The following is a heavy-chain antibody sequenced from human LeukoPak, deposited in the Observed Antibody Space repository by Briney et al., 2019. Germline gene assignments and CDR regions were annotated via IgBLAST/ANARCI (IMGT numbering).Heavy chain of an antibody. V-gene: IGHV1-2*02. CDR1: GYTFTGYY. Sequence: GASVKVSCKASGYTFTGYYMHWVRQAPGQGLEWMGWINPNSGDTNYAQNFLGRVTMTRDTSISTAYMELSRLTSDDTAMYYCASALRGYCSSTSCYLIDYRGQGSLVTVSS. D-gene: IGHD2-2*01. J-gene: IGHJ4*02. CDR2: INPNSGDT. CDR3: ASALRGYCSSTSCYLIDY.